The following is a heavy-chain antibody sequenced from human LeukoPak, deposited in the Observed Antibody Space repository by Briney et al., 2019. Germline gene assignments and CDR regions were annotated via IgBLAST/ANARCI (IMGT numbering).Heavy chain of an antibody. J-gene: IGHJ3*02. CDR3: ARGSVVVTAEVDAFDI. CDR1: GFTFSSYA. D-gene: IGHD2-21*02. V-gene: IGHV3-30-3*01. Sequence: PGRSLRLSCAASGFTFSSYAMHWVRQAPGKGLEWVAVISYDGSNKYYADSVKGRFTISRDNSKNTLYLQMNSLRAEDTAVYYCARGSVVVTAEVDAFDIWGQGTMVTVSS. CDR2: ISYDGSNK.